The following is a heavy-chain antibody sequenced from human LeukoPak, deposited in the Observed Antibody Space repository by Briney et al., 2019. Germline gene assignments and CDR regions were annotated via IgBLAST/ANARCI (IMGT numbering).Heavy chain of an antibody. CDR1: GGSISSGGYY. CDR2: IYYSGST. J-gene: IGHJ3*02. CDR3: ARALPLVGATRSDAFDI. V-gene: IGHV4-31*03. D-gene: IGHD1-26*01. Sequence: SETLSLTCTVSGGSISSGGYYWSWIRQHPGKGLEWIGYIYYSGSTYYNPSLKSRVTISVDTSKNQFSLKLSSVTAADTAVYYCARALPLVGATRSDAFDIWGQRTMVTVSS.